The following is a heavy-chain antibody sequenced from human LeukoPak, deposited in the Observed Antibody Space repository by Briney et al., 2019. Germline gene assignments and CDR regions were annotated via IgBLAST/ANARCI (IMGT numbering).Heavy chain of an antibody. CDR3: ARGRGYCDSCTNRFDA. D-gene: IGHD3-22*01. Sequence: SETLSLTCTVSGGSISSDYCSWIRQPAGKGLEWIWRVYSSGNTNYNHSLESRVTMSLDTSKNQFSLRLSSVTAADTAVYFCARGRGYCDSCTNRFDAWGQGTLVTVSS. CDR2: VYSSGNT. CDR1: GGSISSDY. V-gene: IGHV4-4*07. J-gene: IGHJ5*02.